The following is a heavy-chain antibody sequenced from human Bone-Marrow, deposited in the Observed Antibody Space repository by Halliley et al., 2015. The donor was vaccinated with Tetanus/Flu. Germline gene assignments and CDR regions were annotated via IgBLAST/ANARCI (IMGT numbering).Heavy chain of an antibody. CDR2: ISYDGRDI. CDR3: AKDPRAAYSSAWSLGNWFDP. Sequence: SLRLSCAVSGFTFSSYGIHWVRQAPGKGLEWVAVISYDGRDIFYVDSVKGRFTISRDNSKNTVYLQMNSLRAEDTAMYYCAKDPRAAYSSAWSLGNWFDPWGQGTLVTVSS. J-gene: IGHJ5*02. CDR1: GFTFSSYG. D-gene: IGHD6-13*01. V-gene: IGHV3-30*18.